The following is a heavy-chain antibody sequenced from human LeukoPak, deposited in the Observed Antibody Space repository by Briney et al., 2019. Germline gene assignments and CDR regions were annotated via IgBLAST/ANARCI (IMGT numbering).Heavy chain of an antibody. CDR1: GFTFSDYW. D-gene: IGHD6-19*01. Sequence: GGSLRLSCAASGFTFSDYWMSWVRQAPGKGLEWVANIKQDGSKTNYVDSVKGRFTISRDNVKNLLFLQMNSLRAEDTAVYYCAKYEQWLVQGYYFDYWGQGTLVTVSS. V-gene: IGHV3-7*03. CDR2: IKQDGSKT. J-gene: IGHJ4*02. CDR3: AKYEQWLVQGYYFDY.